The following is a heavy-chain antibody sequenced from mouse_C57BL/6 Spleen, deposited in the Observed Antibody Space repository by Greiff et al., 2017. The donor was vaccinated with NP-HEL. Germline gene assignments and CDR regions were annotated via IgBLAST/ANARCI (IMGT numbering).Heavy chain of an antibody. CDR1: GYTFTDYY. J-gene: IGHJ3*01. Sequence: EVQLQQSGPELVKPGASVKISCKASGYTFTDYYMNWVKQSHGKSLEWIGDINPNNGGTSYNQKFKGKATLTVDKSSSTAYLELRSLTSEDSAVYYCARLVVAPSYWGQGTLVTVSA. CDR2: INPNNGGT. CDR3: ARLVVAPSY. D-gene: IGHD1-1*01. V-gene: IGHV1-26*01.